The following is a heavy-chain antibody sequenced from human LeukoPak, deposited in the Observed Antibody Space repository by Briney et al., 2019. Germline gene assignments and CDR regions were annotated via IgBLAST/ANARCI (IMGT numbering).Heavy chain of an antibody. Sequence: GGSLRLSCAASGFTFRNHWMHWVRQAPGKGLVWVSRMNTDGSNIAYADSVKGRFTISRDNSKSTLYLQMNSLRAEDTAVYYCARDSYTSGDYWGQGTLVTVSS. J-gene: IGHJ4*02. CDR1: GFTFRNHW. D-gene: IGHD3-22*01. CDR3: ARDSYTSGDY. CDR2: MNTDGSNI. V-gene: IGHV3-74*01.